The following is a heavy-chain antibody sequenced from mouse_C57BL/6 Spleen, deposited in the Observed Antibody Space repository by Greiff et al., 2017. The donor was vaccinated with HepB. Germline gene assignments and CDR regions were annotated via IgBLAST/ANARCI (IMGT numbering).Heavy chain of an antibody. CDR2: IYPGDGDT. D-gene: IGHD2-1*01. CDR1: GYAFSSSW. Sequence: QVQLKQSGPELVKPGASVKISCKASGYAFSSSWMNWVKQRPGKGLEWIGRIYPGDGDTNYNGKFKGKATLTADKSSSTAYMQLSSLTSEDSAVYFCARGRIYGNYEFDYWGQGTTLTVSS. CDR3: ARGRIYGNYEFDY. J-gene: IGHJ2*01. V-gene: IGHV1-82*01.